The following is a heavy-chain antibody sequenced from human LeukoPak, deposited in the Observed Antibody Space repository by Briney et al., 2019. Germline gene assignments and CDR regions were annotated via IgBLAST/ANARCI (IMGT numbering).Heavy chain of an antibody. Sequence: GGSLGPFCAASGFTFSRYWMHWVSQAPGKGLVWVSRIHTDGSSTSYADSVKGRFTISRDNARNTLYLQMNSLRAEDTAVYYCARYCSSTSCYYLDAFDIWGQGTMVTVSS. CDR2: IHTDGSST. J-gene: IGHJ3*02. V-gene: IGHV3-74*01. CDR1: GFTFSRYW. CDR3: ARYCSSTSCYYLDAFDI. D-gene: IGHD2-2*01.